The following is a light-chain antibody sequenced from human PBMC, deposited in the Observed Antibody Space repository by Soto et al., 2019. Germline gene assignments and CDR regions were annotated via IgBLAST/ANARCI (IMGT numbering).Light chain of an antibody. J-gene: IGLJ1*01. Sequence: QSALTQPPSASGSPGQSVTISCTGTSSDVGGYNYVSWYQQYPGKAPKLMIYEVSKRPPGVPDRFSGSKSGNTASLTVSGLQAEDEADYYCSSYAGSNEGVFGTGTKLTVL. V-gene: IGLV2-8*01. CDR2: EVS. CDR1: SSDVGGYNY. CDR3: SSYAGSNEGV.